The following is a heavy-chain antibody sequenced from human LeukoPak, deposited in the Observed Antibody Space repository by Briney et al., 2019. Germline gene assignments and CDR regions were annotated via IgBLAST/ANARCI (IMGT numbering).Heavy chain of an antibody. J-gene: IGHJ6*02. CDR3: ATGRLYTDV. CDR2: MNPNSGNT. D-gene: IGHD3-10*01. Sequence: ASVKVSCRAAGYSFTSYDINWVRQATGQGLEWMGWMNPNSGNTGYAQKFQGRVTMTRSTSISTAYMELSSLRSEDTAVYYCATGRLYTDVWGQGTTVTVSS. V-gene: IGHV1-8*01. CDR1: GYSFTSYD.